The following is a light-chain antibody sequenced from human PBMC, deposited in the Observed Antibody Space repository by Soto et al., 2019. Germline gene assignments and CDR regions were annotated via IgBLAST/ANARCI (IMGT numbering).Light chain of an antibody. CDR3: QQYGSSWT. CDR2: GTS. CDR1: QSVSSSY. V-gene: IGKV3-20*01. J-gene: IGKJ1*01. Sequence: EIVLTQSPGTLSLSPGERATLSCRASQSVSSSYLAWYQQKPGQAPRLLIYGTSRRATGIPDRFSGSGSGTDFTLTISRLDPEDFAVYYCQQYGSSWTFGQGTKVDIK.